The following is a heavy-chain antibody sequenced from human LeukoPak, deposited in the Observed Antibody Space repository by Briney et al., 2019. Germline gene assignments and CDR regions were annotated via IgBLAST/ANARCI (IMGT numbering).Heavy chain of an antibody. CDR1: GGSTTTSSYY. D-gene: IGHD3-9*01. V-gene: IGHV4-39*07. Sequence: PSETLSLTCTVSGGSTTTSSYYWAWIRRPPGKGLEWIATIYYTWSTYYNPSLKSRVAISIDTSKNQFSLRLNTVTVADTAVYYCARSYDNGGIPGPGDHYWGQGTLVTVSS. CDR3: ARSYDNGGIPGPGDHY. J-gene: IGHJ4*02. CDR2: IYYTWST.